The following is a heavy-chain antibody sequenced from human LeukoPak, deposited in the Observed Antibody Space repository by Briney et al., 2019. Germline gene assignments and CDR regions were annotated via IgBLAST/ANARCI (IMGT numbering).Heavy chain of an antibody. V-gene: IGHV1-2*02. CDR2: INPNSGGT. CDR3: ARDAGLVANNWFDP. J-gene: IGHJ5*02. D-gene: IGHD6-19*01. Sequence: ASVKVSCKASGYTFTRYYMHWVRQAPGQGLEWMGWINPNSGGTNYAQKFQGRVTMTRDTSISTAYMELSRLRSDDTAVYYCARDAGLVANNWFDPWGQGTLVTVSS. CDR1: GYTFTRYY.